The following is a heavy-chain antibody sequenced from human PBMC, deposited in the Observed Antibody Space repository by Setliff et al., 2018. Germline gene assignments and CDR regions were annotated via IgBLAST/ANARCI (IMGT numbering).Heavy chain of an antibody. V-gene: IGHV4-30-4*08. D-gene: IGHD3-22*01. Sequence: SETLSLTCTVSGGSISSGDYYWSWIRQPPGEGLEWIGHIYSSGSTYYNPSLKSRVSISVDTSKNQFSLKLSSVTAADTAVYYCARESRYYYDNLGTLDYWGQGTLVTVSS. CDR3: ARESRYYYDNLGTLDY. CDR2: IYSSGST. J-gene: IGHJ4*02. CDR1: GGSISSGDYY.